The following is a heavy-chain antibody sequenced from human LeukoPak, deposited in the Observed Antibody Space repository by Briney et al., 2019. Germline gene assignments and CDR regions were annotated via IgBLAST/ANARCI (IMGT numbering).Heavy chain of an antibody. V-gene: IGHV5-51*01. J-gene: IGHJ4*02. CDR3: AGSLDDSSSWFFDY. CDR1: GYTFTNYW. Sequence: GESLKISCKGSGYTFTNYWIGWVRQMPGKGLEWMGIIYPGDSDTRYSPSFQGQVTISADKSISTAYLQWSSLKASDTAMYYCAGSLDDSSSWFFDYWGQGTLVTVSS. CDR2: IYPGDSDT. D-gene: IGHD6-13*01.